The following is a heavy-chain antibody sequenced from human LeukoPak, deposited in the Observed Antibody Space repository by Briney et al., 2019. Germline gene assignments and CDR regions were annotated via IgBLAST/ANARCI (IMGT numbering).Heavy chain of an antibody. CDR1: GGSISSYY. D-gene: IGHD6-13*01. J-gene: IGHJ4*02. CDR2: IDYSGST. CDR3: ASHSSSWYPFDY. V-gene: IGHV4-59*05. Sequence: SETLSLTCTVSGGSISSYYWSWIRQPPGKGLEWIGSIDYSGSTYYNPSLKSRVTISVDTSKNQFSLKLSSVTVADTAVYYCASHSSSWYPFDYWGQGTLVTVSS.